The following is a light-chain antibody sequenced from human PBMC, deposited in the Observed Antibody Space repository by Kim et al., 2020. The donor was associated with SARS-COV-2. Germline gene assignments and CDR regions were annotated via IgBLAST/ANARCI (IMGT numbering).Light chain of an antibody. J-gene: IGLJ3*02. CDR1: SSNIGRNT. CDR2: TNN. V-gene: IGLV1-44*01. CDR3: AAWDDSLNGWV. Sequence: QSVLTQPPSASGTPGQRVSISCSGSSSNIGRNTVNWYQQLPGTAPKLLIYTNNQRPSGVPDRFSGSKSGTSASLAIDGLQSEDEAHYYCAAWDDSLNGWVFGGGTQLTVL.